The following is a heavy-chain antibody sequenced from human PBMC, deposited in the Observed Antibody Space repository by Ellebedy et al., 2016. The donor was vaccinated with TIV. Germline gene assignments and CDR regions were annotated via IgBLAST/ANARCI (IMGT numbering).Heavy chain of an antibody. CDR2: ISSSSSYT. V-gene: IGHV3-11*06. CDR1: GFTFSDYY. Sequence: PGGSLRLSCAASGFTFSDYYMSWIRQAPGKGLEWVSYISSSSSYTNYADSVKGRFTLSRDNGKTSLYLLMTSLRVGDTAVYYCARDLLANDTISGGMDVWGQGITVTVSS. J-gene: IGHJ6*02. CDR3: ARDLLANDTISGGMDV. D-gene: IGHD1-1*01.